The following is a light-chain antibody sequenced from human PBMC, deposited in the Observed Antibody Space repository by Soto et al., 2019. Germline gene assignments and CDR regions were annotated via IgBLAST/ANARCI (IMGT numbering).Light chain of an antibody. Sequence: QSVLTQPPSASGSPGQSVTISCTGTSSDVGSYNYVSWYQQHPGKAPKLMISEVSKRPSGVPDRFSGSKSGNTASLTVSRLQAEDEADYYCISYAGSDFYVFGTGTNVTVL. J-gene: IGLJ1*01. CDR3: ISYAGSDFYV. V-gene: IGLV2-8*01. CDR1: SSDVGSYNY. CDR2: EVS.